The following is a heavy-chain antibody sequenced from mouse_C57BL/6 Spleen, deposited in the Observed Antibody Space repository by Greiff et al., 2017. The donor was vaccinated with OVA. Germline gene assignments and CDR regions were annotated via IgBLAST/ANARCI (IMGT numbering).Heavy chain of an antibody. CDR3: YYGSRAMDY. V-gene: IGHV1-50*01. Sequence: QVQLKQPGAELVKPGASVKLSCKASGYTFTSYWMQWVKQRPGQGLEWIGEIDPSDSYTNYNQKFKGKATLTVDTSSSTAYMQLSSLTSEDSAVYYCYYGSRAMDYWGQGTSVTVSS. CDR2: IDPSDSYT. CDR1: GYTFTSYW. J-gene: IGHJ4*01. D-gene: IGHD1-1*01.